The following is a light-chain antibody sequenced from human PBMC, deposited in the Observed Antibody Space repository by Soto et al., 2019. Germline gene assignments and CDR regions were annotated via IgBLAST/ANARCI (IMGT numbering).Light chain of an antibody. J-gene: IGKJ1*01. CDR1: QSVSSK. V-gene: IGKV3-20*01. Sequence: EIVMTQSPATLPVSPGERATLSCRSSQSVSSKLAWYQQKPGQSPRLLIYDASSRATGIPDRFSGSGSGTDFTLTISGLEPEDFAVYYCQQYGSSPSTFGQGTKVDIK. CDR2: DAS. CDR3: QQYGSSPST.